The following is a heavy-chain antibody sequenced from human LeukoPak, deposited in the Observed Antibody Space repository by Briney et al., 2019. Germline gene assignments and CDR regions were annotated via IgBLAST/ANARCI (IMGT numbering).Heavy chain of an antibody. V-gene: IGHV4-34*01. D-gene: IGHD3-16*02. Sequence: SETLSLTCAVYGGSFSGYYWSWIRQPPGKGLEWIGEINHSGSTNYNPSLKSRVTISVDTSKNQFSLKLSSVTAADTAVYYCARVGSRDYVCGSYRRQGNIQKWGQGTLVTVSS. CDR1: GGSFSGYY. CDR3: ARVGSRDYVCGSYRRQGNIQK. J-gene: IGHJ4*02. CDR2: INHSGST.